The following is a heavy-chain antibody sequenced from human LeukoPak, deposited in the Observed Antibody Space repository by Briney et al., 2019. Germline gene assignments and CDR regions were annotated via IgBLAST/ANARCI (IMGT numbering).Heavy chain of an antibody. V-gene: IGHV3-74*01. D-gene: IGHD3-3*01. Sequence: PGGSLRLSCAASGFTFSSYWMHWVRQAPGKGLVWVSRIKSDGSNYYADSVKGRFTIFRDNAKNTLYLQMNSLRAEDTAVYYCAKELFRAFDIWGQGTMVTVSS. J-gene: IGHJ3*02. CDR1: GFTFSSYW. CDR3: AKELFRAFDI. CDR2: IKSDGSN.